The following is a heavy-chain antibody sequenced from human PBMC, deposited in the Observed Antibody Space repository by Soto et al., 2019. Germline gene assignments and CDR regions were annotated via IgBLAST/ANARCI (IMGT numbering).Heavy chain of an antibody. J-gene: IGHJ5*02. Sequence: SVKVSCKASGGTFSSYAISWVRQAPGQGLEWMGGIIPIFGTANYAQKFQGRVTITADESTSTAYMEPSSLRSEDTAVYYCAKGYSSGWFNWFDPWGQGTLVTVSS. D-gene: IGHD6-19*01. CDR3: AKGYSSGWFNWFDP. CDR2: IIPIFGTA. V-gene: IGHV1-69*13. CDR1: GGTFSSYA.